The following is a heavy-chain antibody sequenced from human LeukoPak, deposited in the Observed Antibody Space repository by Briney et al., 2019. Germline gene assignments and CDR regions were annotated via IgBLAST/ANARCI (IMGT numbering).Heavy chain of an antibody. CDR3: ARDITLHTYGSSDFDY. D-gene: IGHD6-6*01. V-gene: IGHV3-21*01. J-gene: IGHJ4*02. Sequence: PGGSLRLSCAASGFTFSSYSMNWVRQAPGKGLEWVSSISSSSSYIYYADSVKGRFTISRDNAKNSLYLQMNSLRAEDTAVYYCARDITLHTYGSSDFDYWGQGTLVTVSS. CDR2: ISSSSSYI. CDR1: GFTFSSYS.